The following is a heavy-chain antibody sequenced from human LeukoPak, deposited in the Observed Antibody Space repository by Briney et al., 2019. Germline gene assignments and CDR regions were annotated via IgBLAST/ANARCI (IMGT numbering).Heavy chain of an antibody. D-gene: IGHD2-21*01. CDR1: GASISSGRYY. CDR3: ARDYGDSYDAFDI. CDR2: ISNSGTA. V-gene: IGHV4-31*03. J-gene: IGHJ3*02. Sequence: SETLSLTCTVSGASISSGRYYWGWLRQHPGKGLEWIVYISNSGTAHYNPSLESRVTISGDASENHFSLNLASVTAADTAIYYCARDYGDSYDAFDIWGQGTVVTVSS.